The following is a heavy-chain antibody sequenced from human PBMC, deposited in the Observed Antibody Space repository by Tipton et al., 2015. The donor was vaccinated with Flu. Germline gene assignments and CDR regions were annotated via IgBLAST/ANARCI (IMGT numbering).Heavy chain of an antibody. Sequence: LRLSCAVSNYFIYSGSYWGWVRQPPGKGLEWIGTIYHGGNTYYNPSLKSRVTISIDTSTNHFSLRLTSVTAADTAVYYCAKLGGGPVWFDPWGQGTLVTVSS. CDR1: NYFIYSGSY. CDR2: IYHGGNT. CDR3: AKLGGGPVWFDP. J-gene: IGHJ5*02. V-gene: IGHV4-38-2*01. D-gene: IGHD3-10*01.